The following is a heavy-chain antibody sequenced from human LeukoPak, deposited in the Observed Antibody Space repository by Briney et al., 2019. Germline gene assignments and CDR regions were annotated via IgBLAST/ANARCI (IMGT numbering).Heavy chain of an antibody. CDR2: IYYSGST. J-gene: IGHJ3*02. CDR1: GGSISSSSYY. D-gene: IGHD2-2*01. V-gene: IGHV4-39*01. CDR3: ASYCSSTSCSDAFDI. Sequence: SETLSLTCTVSGGSISSSSYYWGWIRQPPGKGPEWIGSIYYSGSTYYNPSLKSRVTISVDTSKNQFSLKLSSVTAADTAVYYCASYCSSTSCSDAFDIWGQGTMVTVSS.